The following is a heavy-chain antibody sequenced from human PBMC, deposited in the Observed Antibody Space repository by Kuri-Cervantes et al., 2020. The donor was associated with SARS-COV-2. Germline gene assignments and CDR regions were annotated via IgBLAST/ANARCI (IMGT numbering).Heavy chain of an antibody. V-gene: IGHV4-30-2*01. CDR3: VAAILGVDTGYFQH. J-gene: IGHJ1*01. CDR1: GYSISSGGYT. Sequence: SETLSLSCAVSGYSISSGGYTWSWFRQPPGKGLEWVGSIYQAASTFYNPSLKSRVSISLDRSKNQYSLILSSVTAADTAVYYCVAAILGVDTGYFQHWGQGTLVTVSS. CDR2: IYQAAST. D-gene: IGHD3-3*01.